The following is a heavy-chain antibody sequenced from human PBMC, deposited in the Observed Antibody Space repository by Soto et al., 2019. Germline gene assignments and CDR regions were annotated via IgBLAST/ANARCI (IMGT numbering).Heavy chain of an antibody. D-gene: IGHD3-10*01. J-gene: IGHJ6*02. CDR2: IIPIFGTA. CDR3: ASGGVRGVYYYYGMDV. CDR1: GGTFSRYA. Sequence: QVQLVQSGAEVKKPGCSVKVSCKASGGTFSRYALSWVRRAPGQGLEWMGGIIPIFGTANYAQKFQGRVTITADESTSTAYMELSSLRSEDTAVYYCASGGVRGVYYYYGMDVWGQGTTVTVSS. V-gene: IGHV1-69*01.